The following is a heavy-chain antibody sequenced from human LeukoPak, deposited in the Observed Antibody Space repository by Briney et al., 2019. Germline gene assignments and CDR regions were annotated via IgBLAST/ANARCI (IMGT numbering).Heavy chain of an antibody. Sequence: SETLSLTCAVYGGSFSGYYWSWIRQPPGKGLEWIGEINHSGSTSYNPSLKSRVTISVDTSKNQFSLKLSSVTAADTAVYYCASLWRRYYYYGMDVWGQGTTVTVSS. CDR3: ASLWRRYYYYGMDV. J-gene: IGHJ6*02. CDR2: INHSGST. D-gene: IGHD3-3*01. V-gene: IGHV4-34*01. CDR1: GGSFSGYY.